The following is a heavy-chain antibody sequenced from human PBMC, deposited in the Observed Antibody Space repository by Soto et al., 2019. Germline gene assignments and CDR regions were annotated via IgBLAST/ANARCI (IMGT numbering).Heavy chain of an antibody. D-gene: IGHD2-8*01. CDR1: GGAISSGDYY. CDR3: ATNGALDY. Sequence: TLSITCTVSGGAISSGDYYWSWIRQPPGKGLEWIGYILYSGTTNYNPSLESRLTISVDTSKNQFSLKLTSVTAADTAVYYCATNGALDYWVRGTLVTVSS. CDR2: ILYSGTT. V-gene: IGHV4-30-4*01. J-gene: IGHJ4*02.